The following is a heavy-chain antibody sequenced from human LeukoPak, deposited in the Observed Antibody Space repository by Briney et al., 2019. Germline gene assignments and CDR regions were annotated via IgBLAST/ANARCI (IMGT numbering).Heavy chain of an antibody. Sequence: ASVKVSCKASGYTFSNYIHWVRQAPGQGLEWMGIINPSAGRTHYAQKFQGRVTMTRDMSTSTAYMELRSLRSDDTAVYYCARQFQSYYYYYMDVWGKGTTVTVSS. CDR2: INPSAGRT. D-gene: IGHD5-24*01. CDR3: ARQFQSYYYYYMDV. V-gene: IGHV1-46*01. CDR1: GYTFSNY. J-gene: IGHJ6*03.